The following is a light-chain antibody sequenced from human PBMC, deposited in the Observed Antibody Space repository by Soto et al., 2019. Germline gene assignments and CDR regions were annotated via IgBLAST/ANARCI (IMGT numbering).Light chain of an antibody. CDR2: DAS. V-gene: IGKV1-33*01. Sequence: DIQMTQSPSSLSASVGDKVTITCQADEDITNYLNWYQQKAGKAPKLLIYDASNLETGVPSRFSGSGSGTGFTFTISSLQPEDFATYYCQQYDYLPYTFGQGTKLEIK. CDR1: EDITNY. J-gene: IGKJ2*01. CDR3: QQYDYLPYT.